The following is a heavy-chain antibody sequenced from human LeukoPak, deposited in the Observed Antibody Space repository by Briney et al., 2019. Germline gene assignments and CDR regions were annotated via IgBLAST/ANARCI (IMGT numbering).Heavy chain of an antibody. Sequence: PGGSLRLSCAASGFTFSSYAITWVRQAPGKGLEWVGFIRSKAYGGTTEYAASVKGRFTISRDDSKSIAYLQMNSLKTEDTAVYYCTRVGITIFGVVIPPDYWGQGTLVTVSS. D-gene: IGHD3-3*01. J-gene: IGHJ4*02. CDR1: GFTFSSYA. CDR3: TRVGITIFGVVIPPDY. CDR2: IRSKAYGGTT. V-gene: IGHV3-49*04.